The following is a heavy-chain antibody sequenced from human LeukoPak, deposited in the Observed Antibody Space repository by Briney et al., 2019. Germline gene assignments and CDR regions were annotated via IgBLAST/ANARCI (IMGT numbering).Heavy chain of an antibody. CDR1: GFTFSSYS. V-gene: IGHV3-21*01. J-gene: IGHJ5*02. CDR2: ISSSSSYI. Sequence: GGSLRLSCAASGFTFSSYSMNWVRQAPGKGLEWVSSISSSSSYIYYADSVKGRFTISRDNAKNSLYLQMNSLRAEDTAVYYCARAGFIAVAGANWFDPWGQGTLVTVSS. CDR3: ARAGFIAVAGANWFDP. D-gene: IGHD6-19*01.